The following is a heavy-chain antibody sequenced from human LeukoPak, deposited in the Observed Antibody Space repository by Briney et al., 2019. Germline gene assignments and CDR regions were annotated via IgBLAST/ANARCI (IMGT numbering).Heavy chain of an antibody. V-gene: IGHV3-72*01. Sequence: GRSLRLSCAASGFTFSDHYMDWVRQAPGKGLEWVGRSRNKANSYTTEYAASVKGRFTVSRDYSKNSLYLQMSSLETEDTAVYYCARATKFDSSTYWYFDLWGRGTLVTVSS. CDR1: GFTFSDHY. J-gene: IGHJ2*01. CDR2: SRNKANSYTT. CDR3: ARATKFDSSTYWYFDL. D-gene: IGHD3-22*01.